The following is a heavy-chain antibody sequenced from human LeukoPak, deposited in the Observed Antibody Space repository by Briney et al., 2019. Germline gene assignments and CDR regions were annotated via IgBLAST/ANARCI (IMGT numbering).Heavy chain of an antibody. CDR3: AKTKTPRVGAYYFDY. CDR1: GFIFSSNY. Sequence: GSLRLSCAASGFIFSSNYMSWVRQAPGKGLEWVSVIYNGGSTYYADSVKGRFTISRDDSKNTLYLQMISLRAEDTAVYYCAKTKTPRVGAYYFDYWGQGIMVTVSS. V-gene: IGHV3-53*01. D-gene: IGHD1-26*01. CDR2: IYNGGST. J-gene: IGHJ4*02.